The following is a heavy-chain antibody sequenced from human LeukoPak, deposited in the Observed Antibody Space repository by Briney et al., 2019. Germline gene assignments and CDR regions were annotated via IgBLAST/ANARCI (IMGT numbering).Heavy chain of an antibody. CDR2: IRYDGCNK. CDR1: GFTFSSYG. D-gene: IGHD2-15*01. Sequence: PGGSLRLLCAASGFTFSSYGMHWVREAPGEGLEGVAFIRYDGCNKLYGLCVKGRFTISRDNSKNTLYLQMNSLRAEDTAVYYCAKDSADIVVVVAATPPNQMNYYYYYYMDVWGKGTTVTVSS. CDR3: AKDSADIVVVVAATPPNQMNYYYYYYMDV. J-gene: IGHJ6*03. V-gene: IGHV3-30*02.